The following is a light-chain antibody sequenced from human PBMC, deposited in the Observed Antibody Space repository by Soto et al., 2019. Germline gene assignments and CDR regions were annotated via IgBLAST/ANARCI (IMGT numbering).Light chain of an antibody. Sequence: QSVLTQPPSVSAAPGQKVTISCSGSSSNIGYNYVSWYQQLPGTAPKLFIYDNNKRPSGIPDRFSGSKSGTSATLGITGLQTGDEADYYCGTWDSSLSAAVFGGGTKLTVL. CDR3: GTWDSSLSAAV. J-gene: IGLJ2*01. CDR1: SSNIGYNY. V-gene: IGLV1-51*01. CDR2: DNN.